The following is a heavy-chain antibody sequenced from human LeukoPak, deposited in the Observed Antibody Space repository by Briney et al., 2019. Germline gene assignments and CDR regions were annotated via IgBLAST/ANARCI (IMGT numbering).Heavy chain of an antibody. D-gene: IGHD6-19*01. CDR1: GFTFSSYS. V-gene: IGHV3-21*01. Sequence: GGSLRLSCAASGFTFSSYSMNWVRQAPGKGLEWVSSISSSSSYIYYADSVKGRFTISRDNAKNSLYLQMNSLRAEDTAVYYCARDLIAVAGTRNWFDPWGQGTLVTVSS. CDR2: ISSSSSYI. J-gene: IGHJ5*02. CDR3: ARDLIAVAGTRNWFDP.